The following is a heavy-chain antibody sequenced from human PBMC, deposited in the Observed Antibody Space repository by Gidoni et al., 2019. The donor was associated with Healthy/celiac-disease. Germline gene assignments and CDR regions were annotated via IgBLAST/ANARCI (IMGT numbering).Heavy chain of an antibody. CDR3: ARSHSTSLIYGMDV. V-gene: IGHV1-8*01. Sequence: QVQLVQSGAEVKTPGASVKVSCKASGYTFTSYDINWVRQATGQGLEWMGWMNPNSGNTGYAQKFQGRVTMTRNTSISTAYMELSSLRSEDTAVYYCARSHSTSLIYGMDVWGQGTTVTVSS. CDR2: MNPNSGNT. D-gene: IGHD2-2*01. CDR1: GYTFTSYD. J-gene: IGHJ6*02.